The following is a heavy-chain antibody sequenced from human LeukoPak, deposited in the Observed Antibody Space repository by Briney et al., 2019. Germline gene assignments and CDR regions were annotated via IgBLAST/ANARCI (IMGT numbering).Heavy chain of an antibody. J-gene: IGHJ3*02. Sequence: ASVKVSCKASGYTFTGYYMHWVRRAPGQGREWMGWINPNSGGTNYAQKFQGRVTMTRDTSISTAYMELSRLRSDDTAVYYCAREQGADNAFDIWGQGTMVTVSS. CDR1: GYTFTGYY. CDR2: INPNSGGT. D-gene: IGHD1-26*01. CDR3: AREQGADNAFDI. V-gene: IGHV1-2*02.